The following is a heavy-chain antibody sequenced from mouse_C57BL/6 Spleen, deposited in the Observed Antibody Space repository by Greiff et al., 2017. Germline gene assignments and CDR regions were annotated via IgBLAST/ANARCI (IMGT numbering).Heavy chain of an antibody. CDR2: IDPETGGT. CDR1: GYTFTDYE. Sequence: VQLQQSGAELVRPGASVTLSCKASGYTFTDYEMHWVKQTPVHGLEWIGAIDPETGGTAYNQKFKGKAILTADKSSSTADMELRSLTSEDSAVYYVACRTLTYYFDYWGQGTTLSVSS. J-gene: IGHJ2*01. V-gene: IGHV1-15*01. D-gene: IGHD2-14*01. CDR3: ACRTLTYYFDY.